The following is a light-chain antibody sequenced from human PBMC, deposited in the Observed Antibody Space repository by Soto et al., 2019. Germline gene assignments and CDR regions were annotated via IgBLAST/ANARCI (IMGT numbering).Light chain of an antibody. Sequence: QSVLTQPRSVSGSPGQSVTISCAGTNNDVGRYNFVSWYQQLPGKAPKLIISAVSRRPSGVPDRFSGSKSGNTASLTISGLQADDEADYFCFSYTTSDIWVFGGGTKLTVL. CDR1: NNDVGRYNF. CDR3: FSYTTSDIWV. CDR2: AVS. J-gene: IGLJ3*02. V-gene: IGLV2-11*01.